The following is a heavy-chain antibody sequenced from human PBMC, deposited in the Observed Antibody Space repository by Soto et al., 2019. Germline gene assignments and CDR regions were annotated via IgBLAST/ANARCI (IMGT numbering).Heavy chain of an antibody. Sequence: EVQLLESGGGLVQPGGSLRLSCAGSGFTFSDYAISWVRQAPGKGLEWVSAMSGRGGSVYYADPVKGRFTISRDNSKNTVYLQMSSLRGEDTAIYYCAKTFGSNWLLDYWGRGTLVTVSS. D-gene: IGHD6-13*01. CDR1: GFTFSDYA. CDR3: AKTFGSNWLLDY. J-gene: IGHJ4*02. CDR2: MSGRGGSV. V-gene: IGHV3-23*01.